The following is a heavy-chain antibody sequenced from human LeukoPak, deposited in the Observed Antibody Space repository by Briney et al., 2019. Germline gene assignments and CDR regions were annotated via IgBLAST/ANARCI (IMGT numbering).Heavy chain of an antibody. D-gene: IGHD4-17*01. CDR3: ARDPTTVTKGLDI. Sequence: SETLSLTCAVSGGSFSSHYWSWIRQPPGKGLEWIGYISYIGSTNYNPSLKSRVTISVDTSKNQFSLKLSSVTAADAAVYYCARDPTTVTKGLDIWGQGTMVTVSS. V-gene: IGHV4-59*11. CDR1: GGSFSSHY. J-gene: IGHJ3*02. CDR2: ISYIGST.